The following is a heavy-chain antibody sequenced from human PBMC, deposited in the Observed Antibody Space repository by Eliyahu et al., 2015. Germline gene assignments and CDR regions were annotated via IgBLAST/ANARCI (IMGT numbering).Heavy chain of an antibody. D-gene: IGHD5-12*01. Sequence: QVQLVQSGAEVKKPGSXVKVSCKAXGGTFSSYAISWVRQAPGQGLEWMGRIIPILGIANYAQKFQGRVTITADKSTSTAYMELSSLRSEDTAVYYCARDLRGYTDWGQGTLVTVSS. J-gene: IGHJ4*02. CDR3: ARDLRGYTD. CDR1: GGTFSSYA. V-gene: IGHV1-69*04. CDR2: IIPILGIA.